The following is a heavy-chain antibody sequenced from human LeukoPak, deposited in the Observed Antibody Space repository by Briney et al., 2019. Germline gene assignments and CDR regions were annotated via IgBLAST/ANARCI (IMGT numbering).Heavy chain of an antibody. D-gene: IGHD3-9*01. V-gene: IGHV4-34*01. J-gene: IGHJ5*02. Sequence: PSGTLSLTCAVYGGSFSGYYWGWIRQPPGKGLEWIGSIYYSGSTYYSPSLKSRVTISVDTSKNQFSLKLSSVTAADTAVYYCARVLPYDILTGYYKGDNWFDPWGQGTLVTVSS. CDR2: IYYSGST. CDR3: ARVLPYDILTGYYKGDNWFDP. CDR1: GGSFSGYY.